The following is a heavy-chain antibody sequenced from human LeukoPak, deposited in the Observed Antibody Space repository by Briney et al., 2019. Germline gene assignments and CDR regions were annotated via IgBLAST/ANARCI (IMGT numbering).Heavy chain of an antibody. J-gene: IGHJ4*02. CDR1: GYSFTSQW. CDR3: AKFNATPGIVAAGFDY. D-gene: IGHD6-25*01. CDR2: ISPGDSDT. V-gene: IGHV5-51*01. Sequence: GASLKISSKGSGYSFTSQWIGWVRQMPGKVLGWMGIISPGDSDTRYSPSFQGQVTIAADKSISTAYLLWSSLKASDTAMYYCAKFNATPGIVAAGFDYWGQGTLVTVSS.